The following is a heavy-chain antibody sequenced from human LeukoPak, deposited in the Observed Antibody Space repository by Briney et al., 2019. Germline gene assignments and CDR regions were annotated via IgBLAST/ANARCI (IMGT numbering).Heavy chain of an antibody. J-gene: IGHJ6*02. CDR2: IWYDGSNK. CDR1: GFTFSSYG. CDR3: ARGNTVTTPSPRYYYGMDV. V-gene: IGHV3-33*01. Sequence: PGRSLRLSCAASGFTFSSYGMHWVRQAPGKGLEWVAVIWYDGSNKYYADSVKGRFTISRDNSKNTLYLQMNSLRAEDTAVYYCARGNTVTTPSPRYYYGMDVWGQGTTVTVSS. D-gene: IGHD4-4*01.